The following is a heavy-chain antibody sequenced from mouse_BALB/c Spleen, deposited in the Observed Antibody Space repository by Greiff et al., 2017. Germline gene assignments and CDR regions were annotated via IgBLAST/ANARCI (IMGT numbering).Heavy chain of an antibody. CDR2: IWAGGST. J-gene: IGHJ3*01. D-gene: IGHD1-1*01. CDR1: GFSLTSYG. Sequence: VMLVESGPGLVAPSQSLSITCTVSGFSLTSYGVHWVRQPPGKGLEWLGVIWAGGSTNYNSALMSRLSISKDNSKSQVFLKMNSLQTDDTAMYYCARERDGSSPAWFAYWGQGTLVTVSA. CDR3: ARERDGSSPAWFAY. V-gene: IGHV2-9*02.